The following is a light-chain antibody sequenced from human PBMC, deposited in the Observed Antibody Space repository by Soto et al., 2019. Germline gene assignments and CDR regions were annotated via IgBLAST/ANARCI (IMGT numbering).Light chain of an antibody. V-gene: IGLV2-14*01. CDR1: TNDVGGYNY. CDR3: NSYTSSPSRPYV. CDR2: EVS. J-gene: IGLJ1*01. Sequence: QSALTQPASVSGSPGQSITISCTGTTNDVGGYNYVSWYHQHPGKARKLLIFEVSSRPSGVSNRFSGSESGHRACLSLSALQAEDEADYFCNSYTSSPSRPYVFGTGTKV.